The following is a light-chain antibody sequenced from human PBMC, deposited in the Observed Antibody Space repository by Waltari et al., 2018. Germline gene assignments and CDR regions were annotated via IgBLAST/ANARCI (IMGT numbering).Light chain of an antibody. J-gene: IGKJ5*01. CDR1: QSVSNS. CDR2: GTS. V-gene: IGKV3-11*01. Sequence: EFVLTQSPATLSLSPGERATLSCRASQSVSNSLAWYQQKPGQAPRLLIYGTSNRATGIPARFSGRGSVTDFTLSISSLEPEDFAVYYCQQRGKWPLSIAFGQGTRLEIK. CDR3: QQRGKWPLSIA.